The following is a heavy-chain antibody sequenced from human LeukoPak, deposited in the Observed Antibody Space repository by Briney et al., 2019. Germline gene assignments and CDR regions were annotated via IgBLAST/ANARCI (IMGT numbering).Heavy chain of an antibody. Sequence: SVSVPCNAFGRNFIRYAISWVRHTPGHGLEFIARIIPILGIANYAQKFQGRVTITADKSTSTAYMELSSLRSEDTAVYYCARDTDRYNWNTDVLWGQGTLVTVSS. CDR2: IIPILGIA. V-gene: IGHV1-69*04. CDR3: ARDTDRYNWNTDVL. J-gene: IGHJ4*02. D-gene: IGHD1-20*01. CDR1: GRNFIRYA.